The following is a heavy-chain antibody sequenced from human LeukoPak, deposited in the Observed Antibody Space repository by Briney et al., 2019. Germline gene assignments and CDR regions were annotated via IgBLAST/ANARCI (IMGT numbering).Heavy chain of an antibody. D-gene: IGHD3-22*01. V-gene: IGHV4-39*01. CDR1: GGSISSSSYY. CDR2: IYYSGST. Sequence: SETLSLTCTVSGGSISSSSYYWGWIRQPPGKGREWIGSIYYSGSTYYNPSLKSRVTISVDTSKNQFSLKLSSVTAADTAVYYCAASPDYYDSSAGQFDYWGQGTLVTVSS. J-gene: IGHJ4*02. CDR3: AASPDYYDSSAGQFDY.